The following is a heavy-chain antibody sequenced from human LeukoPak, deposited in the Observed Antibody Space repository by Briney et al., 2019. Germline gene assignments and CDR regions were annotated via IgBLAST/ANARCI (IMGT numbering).Heavy chain of an antibody. CDR2: INPNSGGT. D-gene: IGHD1-26*01. Sequence: GASVKVSCKASGYPFNAYFMHWVRQAPGQGPEWMGWINPNSGGTNYAQKFQGWVTMTRDTSISTAYMELSRLRSDDTAVYYCAREEWELLSGWFDPWGQGTLVTVSS. CDR1: GYPFNAYF. V-gene: IGHV1-2*04. CDR3: AREEWELLSGWFDP. J-gene: IGHJ5*02.